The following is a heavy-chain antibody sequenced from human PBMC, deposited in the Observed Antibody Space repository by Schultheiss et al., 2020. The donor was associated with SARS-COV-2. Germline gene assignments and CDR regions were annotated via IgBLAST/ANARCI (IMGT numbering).Heavy chain of an antibody. CDR2: IYYSGST. V-gene: IGHV4-34*09. D-gene: IGHD2-15*01. CDR3: ARELLFVGNYYYYGMDV. Sequence: SETLSLTCAVYGGSFSGYYWSWIRQPPGKGLEWIGYIYYSGSTYYNPSLKSRVTISVDTSKNQFSLKLSSVTAADTAVYYCARELLFVGNYYYYGMDVWGQGTTVTVSS. CDR1: GGSFSGYY. J-gene: IGHJ6*02.